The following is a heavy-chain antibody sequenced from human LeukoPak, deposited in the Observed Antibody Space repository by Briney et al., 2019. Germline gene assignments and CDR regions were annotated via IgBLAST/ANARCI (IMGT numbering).Heavy chain of an antibody. J-gene: IGHJ3*01. D-gene: IGHD1-26*01. CDR2: NDPNGGGT. CDR3: AHGGGSYGDV. Sequence: ASVKVSCKVSGYTFTGYYMHWVRQAPGQGLEWMGRNDPNGGGTHYAQKFQGRVTMARDTSISTSCMKLTELRSDDTAVYYCAHGGGSYGDVWGQGTMVTVSS. V-gene: IGHV1-2*06. CDR1: GYTFTGYY.